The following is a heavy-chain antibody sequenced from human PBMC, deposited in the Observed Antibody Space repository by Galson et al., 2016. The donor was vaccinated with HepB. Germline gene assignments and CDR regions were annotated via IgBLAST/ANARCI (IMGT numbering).Heavy chain of an antibody. Sequence: QSGAEVKKAGESLKISCKASGYSFPYYWIGWVRQKPGKGLEWMGIIHPGDSEIRYSSSFQGQVTMSVDKSISTAFLQWSSLKASDTAMYYCARQYNFWSGYSESYYGMDVWGQGTTVTVSS. CDR2: IHPGDSEI. J-gene: IGHJ6*02. CDR1: GYSFPYYW. V-gene: IGHV5-51*01. D-gene: IGHD3-3*01. CDR3: ARQYNFWSGYSESYYGMDV.